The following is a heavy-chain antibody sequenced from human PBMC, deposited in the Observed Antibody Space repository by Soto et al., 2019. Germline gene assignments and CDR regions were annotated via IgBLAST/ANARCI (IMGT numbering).Heavy chain of an antibody. CDR1: GFTFSNYW. Sequence: GGSLRLSCAASGFTFSNYWMNWVRQAPGKGLEWVANIREDGSEKYYVDSVKGRFTISRDNAKNSLFLQMNSLRAEDTAVYYCARDHVSGGHLEYWGQGTLVTSPQ. CDR3: ARDHVSGGHLEY. D-gene: IGHD2-15*01. V-gene: IGHV3-7*01. CDR2: IREDGSEK. J-gene: IGHJ4*02.